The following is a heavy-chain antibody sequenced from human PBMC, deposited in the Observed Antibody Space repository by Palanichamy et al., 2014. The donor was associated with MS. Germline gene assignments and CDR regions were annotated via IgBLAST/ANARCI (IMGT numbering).Heavy chain of an antibody. D-gene: IGHD6-19*01. Sequence: ISRDNSKDTLYLQMNSLRAEDTAVYCCAKGTISVAATFEYWGQGTLVTVSS. CDR3: AKGTISVAATFEY. J-gene: IGHJ4*02. V-gene: IGHV3-23*01.